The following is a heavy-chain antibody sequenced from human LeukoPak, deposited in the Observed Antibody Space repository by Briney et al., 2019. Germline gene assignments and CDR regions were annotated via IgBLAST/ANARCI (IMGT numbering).Heavy chain of an antibody. D-gene: IGHD1-26*01. J-gene: IGHJ4*02. CDR2: IYYSGST. CDR3: ARLRYSGQDY. V-gene: IGHV4-59*08. CDR1: GGSISSYY. Sequence: SETLSLTCTVSGGSISSYYWSWIRQPPGKGLEWIGYIYYSGSTNYNPSLKSRVTISVDTSKNQFSLKLSSVTAADTAVYYCARLRYSGQDYWGQGTLVTVSS.